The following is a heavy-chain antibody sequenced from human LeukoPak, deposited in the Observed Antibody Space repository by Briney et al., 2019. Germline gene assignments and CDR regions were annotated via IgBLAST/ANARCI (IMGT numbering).Heavy chain of an antibody. D-gene: IGHD3-16*02. CDR1: GFTFSSYG. V-gene: IGHV3-30*18. CDR2: MSYDGSNK. J-gene: IGHJ4*02. CDR3: AKDDYVWGSYRYLSDY. Sequence: GRSLRLSCAASGFTFSSYGMHWVRQAPGKGLEWVAVMSYDGSNKYYADSVKGRFTISRDNSKNTLYLQMNSLRAEDTAVYYCAKDDYVWGSYRYLSDYWGQGTLVTVSS.